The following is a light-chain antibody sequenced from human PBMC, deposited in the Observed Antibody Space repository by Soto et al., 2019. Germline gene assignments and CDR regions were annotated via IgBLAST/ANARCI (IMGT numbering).Light chain of an antibody. CDR1: QSVRSN. CDR3: QQYNNWPRT. CDR2: GAS. V-gene: IGKV3-15*01. J-gene: IGKJ1*01. Sequence: EIVMTQSPATLSVSPGERATLSCRASQSVRSNFAWYQQKPGQAPRLLIHGASTRATGIPARFSGSGSGTEFTLTISSLQSEDFAVYYCQQYNNWPRTFGQWTKVEIK.